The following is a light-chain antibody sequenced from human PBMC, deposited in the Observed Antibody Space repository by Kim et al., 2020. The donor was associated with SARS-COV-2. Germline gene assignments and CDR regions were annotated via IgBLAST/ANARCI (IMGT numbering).Light chain of an antibody. CDR1: QDITHS. CDR2: AAS. J-gene: IGKJ2*01. V-gene: IGKV1-16*02. CDR3: QQYESYPYT. Sequence: SASVGDSVTIACRASQDITHSLVWFQQKPGKAPQSLIYAASTLQSGVPSKFSGSGSGTDFTLTIRNLQPEDVATYYCQQYESYPYTFGQGTKLEI.